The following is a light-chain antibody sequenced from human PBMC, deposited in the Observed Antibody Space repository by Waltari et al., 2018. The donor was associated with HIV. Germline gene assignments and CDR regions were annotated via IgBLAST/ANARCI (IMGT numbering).Light chain of an antibody. CDR2: RDN. CDR1: TSNIGSNY. CDR3: AAWDDTLSGQGV. Sequence: QSVLTQPPSVSGTPGQRVTISCSGSTSNIGSNYVYWYQQLPETAPKLLIYRDNQRPAGGPDRFSGSKSGTSASLAINGLRSEDEAEYYCAAWDDTLSGQGVFGGGTKLTVL. J-gene: IGLJ2*01. V-gene: IGLV1-47*01.